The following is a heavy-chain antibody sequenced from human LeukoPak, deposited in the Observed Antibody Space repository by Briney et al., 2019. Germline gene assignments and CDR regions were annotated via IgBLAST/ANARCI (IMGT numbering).Heavy chain of an antibody. D-gene: IGHD4-17*01. J-gene: IGHJ1*01. CDR3: ASDMTTATTCYLQH. CDR2: ISSRSTYR. CDR1: GFTFSDYS. Sequence: GGSLRLSCAASGFTFSDYSMNWVRQAPGKGLEWVSSISSRSTYRYYADSVKGRFTISRDNAKNSLCLQMNSLRAEDTAVYYCASDMTTATTCYLQHWGQGTLVTVSS. V-gene: IGHV3-21*06.